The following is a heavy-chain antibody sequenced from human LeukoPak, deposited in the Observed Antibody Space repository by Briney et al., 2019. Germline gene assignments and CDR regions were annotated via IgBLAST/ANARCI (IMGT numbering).Heavy chain of an antibody. CDR2: IYTGGST. V-gene: IGHV3-53*01. Sequence: PGGSLRLSCAASGFTVSSNYMSWVRQAPGKGLEWVSVIYTGGSTYYADSVKGRFTISRDNSKNTLYLQMNSPRAEDTAVYYCATSTPGGYCSSTSCYGPRFDYWGQGTLVTVSS. CDR3: ATSTPGGYCSSTSCYGPRFDY. J-gene: IGHJ4*02. D-gene: IGHD2-2*01. CDR1: GFTVSSNY.